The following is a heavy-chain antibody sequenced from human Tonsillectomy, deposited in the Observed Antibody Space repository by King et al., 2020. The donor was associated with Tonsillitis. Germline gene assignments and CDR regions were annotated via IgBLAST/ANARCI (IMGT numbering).Heavy chain of an antibody. CDR2: IYSGGFT. CDR1: GFTVSSNY. J-gene: IGHJ4*02. V-gene: IGHV3-53*01. Sequence: EVQLVESGGGLIQPGGSLRLSCAASGFTVSSNYMSWVRQAPGKGLEWVSVIYSGGFTDYADSVRGRFTISRDNSKNTLYLQMNSLRAEDTAVYYCARERGVDPLGYWGQGTLVTVSS. D-gene: IGHD2-8*01. CDR3: ARERGVDPLGY.